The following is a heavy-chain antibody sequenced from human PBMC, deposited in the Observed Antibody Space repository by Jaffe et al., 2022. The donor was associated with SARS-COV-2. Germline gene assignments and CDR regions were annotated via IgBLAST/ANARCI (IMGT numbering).Heavy chain of an antibody. CDR2: IYYTGSTYTGST. J-gene: IGHJ4*02. Sequence: QVQLQESGPGLVKPSETLSLTCSVSGDSISDYYWNWIRQPPGKGLEWIGYIYYTGSTYTGSTRYNPSLKGRVTISVDTPKDQFSLKLRSVTAADTATYYCARGSGWLNTFDYWGQGTLVTVSS. CDR3: ARGSGWLNTFDY. CDR1: GDSISDYY. D-gene: IGHD6-19*01. V-gene: IGHV4-59*12.